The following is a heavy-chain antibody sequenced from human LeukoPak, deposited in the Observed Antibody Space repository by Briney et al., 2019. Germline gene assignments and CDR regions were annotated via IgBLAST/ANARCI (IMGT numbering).Heavy chain of an antibody. Sequence: SETLSLTCTVSVGSISSYFWSWIRQPPGKGLEWIGHIYYSGSTNYNPSLKSRVTISLDTSKNHFSLKLSSVTAADTAVYYSARGDYFDYWGQGTLVTVSS. CDR3: ARGDYFDY. V-gene: IGHV4-59*08. CDR2: IYYSGST. J-gene: IGHJ4*02. D-gene: IGHD3-16*01. CDR1: VGSISSYF.